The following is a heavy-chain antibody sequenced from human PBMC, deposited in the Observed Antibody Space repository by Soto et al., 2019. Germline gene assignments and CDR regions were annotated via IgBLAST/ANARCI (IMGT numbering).Heavy chain of an antibody. J-gene: IGHJ3*01. Sequence: QVQLLQSGVGVKKPGASVKVSCKASGYTFMSFGINWVRQAPGQGLEWMGWICTYNGNTNYAPQFQGRVTMTTDTSTNTAYMELRTLRSDDTAVYYCARDRGFNWNSGDAFDVWGQGTTVTVSS. CDR3: ARDRGFNWNSGDAFDV. V-gene: IGHV1-18*01. CDR2: ICTYNGNT. CDR1: GYTFMSFG. D-gene: IGHD1-7*01.